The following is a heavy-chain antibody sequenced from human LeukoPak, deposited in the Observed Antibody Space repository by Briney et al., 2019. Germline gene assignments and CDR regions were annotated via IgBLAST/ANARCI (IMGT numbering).Heavy chain of an antibody. CDR1: GYTFTSYD. D-gene: IGHD6-13*01. J-gene: IGHJ6*03. CDR2: MNPNSGNT. Sequence: LWASVEVSCKASGYTFTSYDINWVRQATGQGLEWMGWMNPNSGNTGYAQKFQGRVTMTRNTSISTAYMELSSLRSEDTAVYYCARGMEDSSSWSYYYYYMDVWGKGTAVTVSS. V-gene: IGHV1-8*01. CDR3: ARGMEDSSSWSYYYYYMDV.